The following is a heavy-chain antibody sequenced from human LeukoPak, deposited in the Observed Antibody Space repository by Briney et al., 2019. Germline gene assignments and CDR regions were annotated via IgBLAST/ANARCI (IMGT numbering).Heavy chain of an antibody. D-gene: IGHD2-8*01. CDR3: AKGVNGISYTFDY. J-gene: IGHJ4*02. CDR1: GFTFEHYS. V-gene: IGHV3-43*02. CDR2: ISGDGLTT. Sequence: PGGSLRLSCVASGFTFEHYSMHWVCQLPGKGLEWVSLISGDGLTTHYGDSMTGRATISRDNGKNSQSLQMNSLKTEDSGLYYCAKGVNGISYTFDYWGRGTLVTVSS.